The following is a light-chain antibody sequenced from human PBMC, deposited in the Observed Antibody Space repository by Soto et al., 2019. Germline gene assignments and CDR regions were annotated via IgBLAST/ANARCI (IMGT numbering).Light chain of an antibody. V-gene: IGKV1-5*01. Sequence: DIQMTQSSSPRSAAVVYTVAVTFRASQSIGRWLAWYQQKPGKAPKLLIFDASTLENGVPARFSGSRSGPEFSLTISSLQPDDFATYYCHQYYSYWPFGQVTKVAIK. CDR2: DAS. CDR3: HQYYSYWP. J-gene: IGKJ1*01. CDR1: QSIGRW.